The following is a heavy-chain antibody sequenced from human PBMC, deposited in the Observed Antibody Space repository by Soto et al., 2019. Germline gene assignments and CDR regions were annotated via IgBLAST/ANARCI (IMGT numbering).Heavy chain of an antibody. CDR3: AASPTYCGGDCYQYYFHY. J-gene: IGHJ4*02. CDR1: GFTFTSSA. D-gene: IGHD2-21*02. Sequence: QMQLVQSGPEVKKPGTSVKVSCKASGFTFTSSAVQWVRQARGQRLEWIGWIVVGSGNTNYAQKFQERVTITRDMSKRTAYKELSSLRSEDTAVYYCAASPTYCGGDCYQYYFHYWGQGTLVTVSS. V-gene: IGHV1-58*01. CDR2: IVVGSGNT.